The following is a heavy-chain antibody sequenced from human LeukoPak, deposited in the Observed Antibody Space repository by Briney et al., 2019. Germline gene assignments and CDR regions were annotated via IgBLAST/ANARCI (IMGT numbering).Heavy chain of an antibody. CDR1: GFTFSNAW. Sequence: PGGSLKLSCAVSGFTFSNAWMAWVRQAPGKGLEWVGRIYRNADGGTTDYAAPEKGRFTISRDDSKNTLYLQMNSPKTEDPAVYYCTTDSYYSTTTCYASSNYYYGLDAWGQGTSVAVSS. D-gene: IGHD2-2*01. CDR3: TTDSYYSTTTCYASSNYYYGLDA. V-gene: IGHV3-15*05. CDR2: IYRNADGGTT. J-gene: IGHJ6*02.